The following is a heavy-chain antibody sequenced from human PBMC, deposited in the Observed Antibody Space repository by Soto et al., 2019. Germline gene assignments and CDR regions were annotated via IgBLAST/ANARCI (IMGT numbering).Heavy chain of an antibody. CDR2: IVPKLGTV. D-gene: IGHD3-22*01. J-gene: IGHJ4*02. Sequence: QVQLVQSGAEVKKTGSSVKVSCKISGGIFSRHGIDWVRQAPGQGLEWMGGIVPKLGTVIYAQNFQARVTISGDELTNSPYRELSVLTFEDTAVYYCARPRTYDYESDGYHGPPSDDWGQGPLVTVSS. CDR3: ARPRTYDYESDGYHGPPSDD. V-gene: IGHV1-69*01. CDR1: GGIFSRHG.